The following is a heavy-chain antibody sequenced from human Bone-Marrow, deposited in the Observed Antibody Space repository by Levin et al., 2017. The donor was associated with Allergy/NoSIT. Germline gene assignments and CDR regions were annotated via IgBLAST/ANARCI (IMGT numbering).Heavy chain of an antibody. J-gene: IGHJ4*02. V-gene: IGHV4-31*03. Sequence: SCTVSGGSISTDGDYWTWIRQHPGKGLEWIGYIYHSGSTYYSPSLKSRSSISLDTSKNQFSLKMSSVTAADTAVYYCARGRESSGSYMGDYFDYWGQGTLVTVSS. CDR3: ARGRESSGSYMGDYFDY. CDR2: IYHSGST. CDR1: GGSISTDGDY. D-gene: IGHD3-10*01.